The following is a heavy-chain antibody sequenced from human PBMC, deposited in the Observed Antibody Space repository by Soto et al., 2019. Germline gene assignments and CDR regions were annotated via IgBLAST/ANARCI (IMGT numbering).Heavy chain of an antibody. CDR3: ARASPLAVAREGGAYYYYGMDV. CDR2: TYYRSKWYN. D-gene: IGHD6-19*01. Sequence: PSQTLSLTCAISGDSVSSNSAASNWIRQSPSRGLEWLGRTYYRSKWYNDYAVSVKSRITINPDTSKNQFSLQLNSVTPEDTAVYYCARASPLAVAREGGAYYYYGMDVWGQGTTVTVSS. CDR1: GDSVSSNSAA. V-gene: IGHV6-1*01. J-gene: IGHJ6*02.